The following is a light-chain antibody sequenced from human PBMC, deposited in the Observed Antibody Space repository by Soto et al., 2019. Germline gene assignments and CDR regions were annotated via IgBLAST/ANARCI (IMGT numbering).Light chain of an antibody. J-gene: IGKJ4*01. V-gene: IGKV3-11*01. CDR2: DAS. Sequence: EIALTQSPATLSLSPGERATLSCRASQSVSRYLAWYQQKPGQAPRLLIYDASNRATGIPARFSGSGSGTDFTLTISSLDPEDFAVYYCQQRGNWPSFGGGTKVEIK. CDR3: QQRGNWPS. CDR1: QSVSRY.